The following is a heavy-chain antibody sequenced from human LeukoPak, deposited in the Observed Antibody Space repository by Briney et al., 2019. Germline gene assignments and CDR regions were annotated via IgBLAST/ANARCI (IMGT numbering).Heavy chain of an antibody. V-gene: IGHV3-21*01. CDR2: ITGSSSYR. CDR3: TRGYGSGSYYRARIGYYFDY. D-gene: IGHD3-10*01. CDR1: GFSFNDYS. J-gene: IGHJ4*02. Sequence: PGGSLRLSCAASGFSFNDYSMNWVRQAPGKGLEWVSSITGSSSYRYYADSVKGRFTVSRDNGKRSLFLQMNSLRAEDTAVYYCTRGYGSGSYYRARIGYYFDYWGQGALLTVSS.